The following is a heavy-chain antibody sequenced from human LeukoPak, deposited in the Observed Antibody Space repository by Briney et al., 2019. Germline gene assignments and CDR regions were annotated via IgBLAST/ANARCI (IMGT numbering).Heavy chain of an antibody. CDR3: ASLRFLEWLSHAFDI. J-gene: IGHJ3*02. CDR2: ISSSSSYI. V-gene: IGHV3-21*01. CDR1: GFTFSSYS. Sequence: PGGSLRLSCAASGFTFSSYSMNWVRQAPGKGLEWVSSISSSSSYIYYADSVKGRFTISRDNAKNSLYPQMNSLRVEDTAVYYCASLRFLEWLSHAFDIWGQGTMVTVSS. D-gene: IGHD3-3*01.